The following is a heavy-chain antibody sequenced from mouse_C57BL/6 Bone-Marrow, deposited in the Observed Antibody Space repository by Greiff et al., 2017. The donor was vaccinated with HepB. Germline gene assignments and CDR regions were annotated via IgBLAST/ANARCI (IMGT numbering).Heavy chain of an antibody. D-gene: IGHD2-1*01. CDR1: GFTFSDYY. Sequence: EVMLVESGGGLVQPGGSLKLSCAASGFTFSDYYMYWVRQTPEKRLEWVAYISNGGGSTYYPDTVKGRFTISRDNAKNTLYLQMSRLKSEDTAMYYCARPPYGNYPMDYWGQGTSVTVSS. V-gene: IGHV5-12*01. J-gene: IGHJ4*01. CDR2: ISNGGGST. CDR3: ARPPYGNYPMDY.